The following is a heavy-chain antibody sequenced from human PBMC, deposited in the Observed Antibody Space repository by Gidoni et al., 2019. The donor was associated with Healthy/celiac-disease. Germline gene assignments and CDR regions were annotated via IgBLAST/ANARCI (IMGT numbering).Heavy chain of an antibody. Sequence: QVQLVESGGGVVQPGRSLRLSCAASGFTFSSYTMHWVRQAPGKGLEWVAVISYDGSNKYYADSVKGRFTISRDKSKNTLYLQMNSLRAEDTAVYYCARDQEKDYGGNNWFDPWGQGTLVTVSS. CDR3: ARDQEKDYGGNNWFDP. CDR2: ISYDGSNK. CDR1: GFTFSSYT. J-gene: IGHJ5*02. D-gene: IGHD4-17*01. V-gene: IGHV3-30-3*01.